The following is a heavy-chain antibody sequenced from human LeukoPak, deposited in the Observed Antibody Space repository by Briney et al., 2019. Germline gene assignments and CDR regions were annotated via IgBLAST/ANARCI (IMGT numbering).Heavy chain of an antibody. CDR2: ISGSGGST. V-gene: IGHV3-23*01. Sequence: GGSLRLSCAASGFTFSSYWMSWVRQAPGKGLEWVSAISGSGGSTYYADSVKGRFTISRDNSKNTLYLQMNSLRAEDTAVYYCATLGEHIVVVAYAFDIWGQGTMVTVSS. CDR1: GFTFSSYW. CDR3: ATLGEHIVVVAYAFDI. J-gene: IGHJ3*02. D-gene: IGHD2-21*01.